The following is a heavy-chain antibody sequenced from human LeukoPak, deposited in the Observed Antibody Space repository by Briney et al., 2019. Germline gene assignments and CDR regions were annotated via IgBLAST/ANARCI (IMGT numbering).Heavy chain of an antibody. V-gene: IGHV3-30*18. CDR1: GVTFSGHG. Sequence: GGSLRLSCAASGVTFSGHGMTWVRQAPGKGLEWVAVISYDGSNKYYADSVKGRFTISRDNSKNTLYLQMNSLRAEDTAVYYCAKAYGDFRWGQGTLVTVSS. D-gene: IGHD4-17*01. J-gene: IGHJ4*02. CDR2: ISYDGSNK. CDR3: AKAYGDFR.